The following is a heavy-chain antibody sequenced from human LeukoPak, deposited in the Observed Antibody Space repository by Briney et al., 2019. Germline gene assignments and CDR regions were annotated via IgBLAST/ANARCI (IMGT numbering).Heavy chain of an antibody. CDR3: ASSIVGATFDY. V-gene: IGHV4-34*01. CDR1: GGSFSGYC. D-gene: IGHD1-26*01. CDR2: INHSGST. J-gene: IGHJ4*02. Sequence: PSETLSLTCAVYGGSFSGYCWSWIRQPPGKGLEWIGEINHSGSTNYNPSLKSRVTISVDTSKNQFSLKLSSVTAADTAVYYCASSIVGATFDYWGQGTLVTVSS.